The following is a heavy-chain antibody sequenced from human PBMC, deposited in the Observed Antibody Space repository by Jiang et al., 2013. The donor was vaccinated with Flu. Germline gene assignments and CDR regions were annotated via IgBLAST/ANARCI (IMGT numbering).Heavy chain of an antibody. Sequence: GSGLVKPSETLSLTCTVSGGSISSYYWSWIRQPPGKGLEWIGYIDYSGSTNYNPSLKSRGTISVGTSKNQFSLKLSSVTAADTAVYYCARQDSLYYYDTSGFSGWYFDLWGRGTLVTVSS. V-gene: IGHV4-59*08. CDR2: IDYSGST. CDR1: GGSISSYY. J-gene: IGHJ2*01. D-gene: IGHD3-22*01. CDR3: ARQDSLYYYDTSGFSGWYFDL.